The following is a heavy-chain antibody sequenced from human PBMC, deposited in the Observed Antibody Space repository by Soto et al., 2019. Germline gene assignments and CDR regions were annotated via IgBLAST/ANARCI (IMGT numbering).Heavy chain of an antibody. D-gene: IGHD2-8*01. V-gene: IGHV3-72*01. CDR1: GFTLSDYY. J-gene: IGHJ3*01. CDR3: ARTKSFGVYDV. Sequence: EVKLVESGGGLVQPGGSLRLSCAVSGFTLSDYYIDWVRQAPGKGLEWLARSRDKANSFSTDYAASVKGRLSISRDDSESSVFLQMNSLSTEVTALYYCARTKSFGVYDVWGQGTVVIVSS. CDR2: SRDKANSFST.